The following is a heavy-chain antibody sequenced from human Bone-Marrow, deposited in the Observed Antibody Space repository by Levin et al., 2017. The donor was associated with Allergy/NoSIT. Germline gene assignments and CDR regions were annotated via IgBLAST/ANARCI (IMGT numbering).Heavy chain of an antibody. V-gene: IGHV5-51*01. CDR3: TRQVRGLGTRRSFDP. CDR1: GYDFSKYW. Sequence: GESLKISCEASGYDFSKYWIGWVRQMPGKGLEFMGIIFPGDSDTKYSPSFEGHVTISADNSIATAYLQWSSLEASDTATYYCTRQVRGLGTRRSFDPWGQGTLVSVSS. CDR2: IFPGDSDT. D-gene: IGHD3-16*01. J-gene: IGHJ5*02.